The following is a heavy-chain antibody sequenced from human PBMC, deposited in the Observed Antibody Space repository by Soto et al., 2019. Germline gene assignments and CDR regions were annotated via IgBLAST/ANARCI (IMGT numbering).Heavy chain of an antibody. CDR1: GYTFSNYG. Sequence: ASVKVSCKGSGYTFSNYGISWVRQAPRQGLEWMGWISAYSGNTDYAQKFQGRITLTTDSPTNTVYMELKSLKSDDTAVYYCARGSLAGITWADYCGQGTQVTVSS. CDR3: ARGSLAGITWADY. V-gene: IGHV1-18*01. D-gene: IGHD1-7*01. J-gene: IGHJ4*02. CDR2: ISAYSGNT.